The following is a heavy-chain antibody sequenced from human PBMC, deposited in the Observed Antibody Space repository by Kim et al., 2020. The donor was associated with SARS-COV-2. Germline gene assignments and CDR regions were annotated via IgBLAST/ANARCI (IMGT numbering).Heavy chain of an antibody. CDR2: IIPIFGTA. J-gene: IGHJ6*02. CDR3: ARDGVVVAAAPYGMDV. D-gene: IGHD2-15*01. V-gene: IGHV1-69*13. Sequence: SVKVSCKASGGTFSSYAISWVRQAPGQGLEWMGGIIPIFGTANYAQKFQGRVTITADESTSTAYMELSSLRSEDTAVYYCARDGVVVAAAPYGMDVWGQGTTVTVSS. CDR1: GGTFSSYA.